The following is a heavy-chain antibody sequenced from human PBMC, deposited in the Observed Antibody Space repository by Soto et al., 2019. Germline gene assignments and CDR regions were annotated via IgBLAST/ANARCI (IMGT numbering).Heavy chain of an antibody. D-gene: IGHD3-3*01. CDR1: GFTFDDYA. V-gene: IGHV3-9*01. CDR2: ISWNSGSI. J-gene: IGHJ4*02. CDR3: AKAGFWSGYYSLVDY. Sequence: PGGSLRLSCAASGFTFDDYAMHWVLQAPGKGLEWVSGISWNSGSIGYADSVKGRFTISRDNAKNSLYLQMNSLRAEDTALYYCAKAGFWSGYYSLVDYWGQGTLVTVSS.